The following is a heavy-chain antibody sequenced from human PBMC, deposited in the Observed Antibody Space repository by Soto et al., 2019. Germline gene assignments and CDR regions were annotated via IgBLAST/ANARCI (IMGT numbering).Heavy chain of an antibody. D-gene: IGHD2-2*01. CDR1: GGPFSSYA. Sequence: QVQLVQSGAEVKKPGSSVKLSCKASGGPFSSYAISWVRQAPGQGLEWMGGIIPIFGTANYAQKFQGRVTITADESTSTAYMELSSLRSEDTAVYYCASHPSDYYYYGMDVWGQGTTVTVSS. CDR3: ASHPSDYYYYGMDV. V-gene: IGHV1-69*12. CDR2: IIPIFGTA. J-gene: IGHJ6*02.